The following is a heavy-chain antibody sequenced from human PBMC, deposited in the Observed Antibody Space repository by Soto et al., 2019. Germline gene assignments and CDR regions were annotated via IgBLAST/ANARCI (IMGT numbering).Heavy chain of an antibody. J-gene: IGHJ4*02. V-gene: IGHV3-7*01. Sequence: GGSLRLSCAASGFTFSSYAMSWVRQAPGKGLEWVANIKQDGSEKYYVDSVKGRFTISRDNAKNSLYLQMNSLRAEDTAVYYCARDSVDHWGQGTLVTVSS. CDR1: GFTFSSYA. CDR2: IKQDGSEK. CDR3: ARDSVDH.